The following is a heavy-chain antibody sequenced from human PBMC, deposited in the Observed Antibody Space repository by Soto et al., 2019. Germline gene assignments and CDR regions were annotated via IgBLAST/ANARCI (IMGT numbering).Heavy chain of an antibody. Sequence: QVQLVESGGGVVQPGRSLRLSCAASGFTFSSYGMHWVRQAPGKGPEWVAVIWYDGSNKYYADSVKGRFTISRDNSKNTLYLQMNSLRAEDTAVYYCARDQVYDFWSGYLTYYFDYWGQGTLVTVSS. CDR2: IWYDGSNK. V-gene: IGHV3-33*01. J-gene: IGHJ4*02. CDR3: ARDQVYDFWSGYLTYYFDY. CDR1: GFTFSSYG. D-gene: IGHD3-3*01.